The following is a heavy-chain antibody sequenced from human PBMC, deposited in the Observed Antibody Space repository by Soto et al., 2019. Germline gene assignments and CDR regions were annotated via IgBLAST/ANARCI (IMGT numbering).Heavy chain of an antibody. V-gene: IGHV3-30-3*01. D-gene: IGHD3-16*01. CDR1: GFTFSSYA. CDR2: ISYDGSNK. Sequence: GGSLRLSCAASGFTFSSYAMHWVRQAPGKGLEWVAVISYDGSNKYYADSVKGRFTSSRDNSKNTLYLQMNSLRAEDRVVYYWASLIWGERGYYYYGMDVWGQGTTVTVSS. CDR3: ASLIWGERGYYYYGMDV. J-gene: IGHJ6*02.